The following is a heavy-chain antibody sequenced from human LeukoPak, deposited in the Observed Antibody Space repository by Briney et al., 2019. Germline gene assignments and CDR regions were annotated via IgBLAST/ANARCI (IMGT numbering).Heavy chain of an antibody. CDR3: ARDRLRRGYSYGYDY. V-gene: IGHV3-66*01. Sequence: PGGSLRLSCAASGFTVSSNYMSWVRQAPGKGLEWVSVIYSGGSTYYADSVKGRFTISRDNSKNTLYLQMNSLRAEDTAVYYCARDRLRRGYSYGYDYWGQGTLVTVSS. CDR1: GFTVSSNY. J-gene: IGHJ4*02. CDR2: IYSGGST. D-gene: IGHD5-18*01.